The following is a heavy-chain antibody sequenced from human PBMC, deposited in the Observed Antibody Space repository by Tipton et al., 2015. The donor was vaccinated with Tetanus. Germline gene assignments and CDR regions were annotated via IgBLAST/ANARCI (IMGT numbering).Heavy chain of an antibody. CDR3: ARAPNRISRAYDY. J-gene: IGHJ4*02. V-gene: IGHV3-48*02. CDR2: ITSSSSTI. Sequence: SLRLSCAASGFTFSSYNMNWVRQAPGKGLEWVSYITSSSSTIYYADSVEGRFTISRDNAKNSLYLQMNSLRDDDTAVYYCARAPNRISRAYDYWGQGTQIIVSS. D-gene: IGHD1-14*01. CDR1: GFTFSSYN.